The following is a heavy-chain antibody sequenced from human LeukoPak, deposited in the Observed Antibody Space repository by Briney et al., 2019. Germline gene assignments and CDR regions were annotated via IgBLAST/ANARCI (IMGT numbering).Heavy chain of an antibody. CDR2: ISSSTTYI. D-gene: IGHD2-2*01. Sequence: GGSLRLSCAASGFSFSRYSLSWVRQAPGKGLEWISLISSSTTYIYYADSVKGRFTISRDNAQNSLYLQMNSLRAEDTAVYYCAPSSNAPGNYWGQGTLVTVSS. CDR3: APSSNAPGNY. V-gene: IGHV3-21*06. CDR1: GFSFSRYS. J-gene: IGHJ4*02.